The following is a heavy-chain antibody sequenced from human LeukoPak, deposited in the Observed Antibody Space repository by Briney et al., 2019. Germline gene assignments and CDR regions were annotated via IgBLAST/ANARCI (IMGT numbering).Heavy chain of an antibody. J-gene: IGHJ1*01. Sequence: GASVKVSCKASGYTFTGYYMQWVRQAPGQGLEWMVWINPNNGGTSYAQKFQGRVTMTRDTSINTVYMELRNLRSDDTAVYYCATEYSSSSAGYFQHWGQGTLVTVSS. CDR2: INPNNGGT. D-gene: IGHD6-6*01. V-gene: IGHV1-2*02. CDR1: GYTFTGYY. CDR3: ATEYSSSSAGYFQH.